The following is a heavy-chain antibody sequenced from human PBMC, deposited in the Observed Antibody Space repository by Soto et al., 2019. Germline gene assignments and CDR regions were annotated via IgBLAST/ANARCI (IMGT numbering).Heavy chain of an antibody. J-gene: IGHJ6*02. V-gene: IGHV5-51*01. CDR1: GYSFTSYW. Sequence: PGESLKISCKGSGYSFTSYWIGWVRQMPGKGLEWMGIIYPGDSDTRCSPSFQGQVTISADKSISTAYLQWSSLKASDTAMYYCARHFPWGGAVIAAQRGHYYYGMDVWGQGTTVTVSS. CDR3: ARHFPWGGAVIAAQRGHYYYGMDV. CDR2: IYPGDSDT. D-gene: IGHD6-13*01.